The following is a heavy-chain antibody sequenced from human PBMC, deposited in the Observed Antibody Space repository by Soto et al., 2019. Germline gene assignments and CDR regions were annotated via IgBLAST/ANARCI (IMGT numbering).Heavy chain of an antibody. CDR2: ISAYNGNT. V-gene: IGHV1-18*01. Sequence: ASVKVSCKASGYTFTSYGISWVRQAPGQGLEWMGWISAYNGNTKYAQKLQGRVTMTTDTSTSTAYMELRSLRSDDTAVYYCARGGHIAAADYYYYYGMDVWGQGTTVTVSS. CDR1: GYTFTSYG. D-gene: IGHD6-13*01. CDR3: ARGGHIAAADYYYYYGMDV. J-gene: IGHJ6*02.